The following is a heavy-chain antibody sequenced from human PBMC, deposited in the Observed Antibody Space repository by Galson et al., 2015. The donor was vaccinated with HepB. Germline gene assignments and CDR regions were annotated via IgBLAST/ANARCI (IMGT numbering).Heavy chain of an antibody. Sequence: SLRLSCAASGFTFSDYYMSWIRQAPGKGLEWVSYISSSGSTIYYAYSVKGRFTISRDNAKNSLYLQMNSLRAEDTAVYYCAREGGYSYGYYYYYGMDVWGQGTTVTVSS. D-gene: IGHD5-18*01. J-gene: IGHJ6*02. CDR3: AREGGYSYGYYYYYGMDV. CDR2: ISSSGSTI. CDR1: GFTFSDYY. V-gene: IGHV3-11*01.